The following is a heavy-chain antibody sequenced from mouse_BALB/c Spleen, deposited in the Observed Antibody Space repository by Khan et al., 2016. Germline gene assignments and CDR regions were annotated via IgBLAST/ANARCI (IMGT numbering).Heavy chain of an antibody. D-gene: IGHD4-1*01. CDR1: GYTFSSYW. V-gene: IGHV1-7*01. Sequence: QVQLQQSGAELAKPGASVKMSCKASGYTFSSYWMHWVKQRPEQGLEWIGYINPNTGYTEYNQKFKDKATLTADKSSSTAYMQLNSLTSEDSADYYCARSWDGFDYWGQGTTLTVSS. CDR2: INPNTGYT. CDR3: ARSWDGFDY. J-gene: IGHJ2*01.